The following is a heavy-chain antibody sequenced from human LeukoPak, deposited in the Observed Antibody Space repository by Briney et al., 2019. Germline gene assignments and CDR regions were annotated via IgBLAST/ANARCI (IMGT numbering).Heavy chain of an antibody. V-gene: IGHV5-51*01. CDR3: ARTNYGAGTYYRGPFDI. CDR1: GYNFATNW. Sequence: GESLKISCKGSGYNFATNWIGWVRQMPGTGLEWMGAIYPGDSDTRYSPSFQGHVTISADKSISTAYLQWSSLKASDTAMYYCARTNYGAGTYYRGPFDIWGQGTMVAVSS. J-gene: IGHJ3*02. D-gene: IGHD3-10*01. CDR2: IYPGDSDT.